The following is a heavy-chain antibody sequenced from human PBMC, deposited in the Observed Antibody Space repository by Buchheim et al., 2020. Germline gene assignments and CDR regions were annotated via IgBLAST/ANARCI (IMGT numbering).Heavy chain of an antibody. Sequence: EMQLVQSGAEVKKPGDSLKISCKGSGYSFSNYWIGWVRQMPGKGLEWMGIIYPGDSDTRYSPSFQGQVTFSAAKSISTAYLQWTSLKASDSAIYYCARQPGDCSTSSCFERWFDPWGQGTL. V-gene: IGHV5-51*01. CDR3: ARQPGDCSTSSCFERWFDP. CDR1: GYSFSNYW. J-gene: IGHJ5*02. D-gene: IGHD2-2*01. CDR2: IYPGDSDT.